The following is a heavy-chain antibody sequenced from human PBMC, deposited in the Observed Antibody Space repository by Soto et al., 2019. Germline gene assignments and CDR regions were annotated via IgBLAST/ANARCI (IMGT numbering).Heavy chain of an antibody. CDR3: ARKRRPALDWFDP. CDR2: MNPNSGNT. Sequence: ASVKVSCKASGYTFTSYDINWVRQATGQGLEWMGWMNPNSGNTGYAQKFQGRVTMTRNTSISTAYMELSSLRSEDTAVYYCARKRRPALDWFDPGGQGTLATVP. V-gene: IGHV1-8*01. D-gene: IGHD2-2*01. CDR1: GYTFTSYD. J-gene: IGHJ5*02.